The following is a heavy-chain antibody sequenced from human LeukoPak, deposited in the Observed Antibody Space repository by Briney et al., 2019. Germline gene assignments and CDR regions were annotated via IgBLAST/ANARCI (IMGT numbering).Heavy chain of an antibody. CDR1: GYTFTSYD. V-gene: IGHV1-8*03. J-gene: IGHJ4*02. CDR2: MNPNSLNT. D-gene: IGHD6-19*01. CDR3: ARGTALSGTSDYLDS. Sequence: ASVKVSCKASGYTFTSYDINWVRQAPGQGLEWMGWMNPNSLNTGYAQRFQGRIALTRNTSIGTAYMELRSLRSEDTAVYYCARGTALSGTSDYLDSWGQGTLVTVSS.